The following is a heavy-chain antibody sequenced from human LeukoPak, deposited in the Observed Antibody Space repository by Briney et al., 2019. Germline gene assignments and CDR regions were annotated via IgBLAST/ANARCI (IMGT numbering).Heavy chain of an antibody. CDR2: ISWEGDTT. D-gene: IGHD3-10*01. J-gene: IGHJ4*02. CDR1: GFTFDDYA. Sequence: PGGSLRLSCAASGFTFDDYAMHWVRQPPGKGLKWVALISWEGDTTYYADSVRGRFTISRDNSKNSLYLQINSLRTEDTAFYYCTRDTDYGSATNYFDSWGQGTLVSVSS. V-gene: IGHV3-43*01. CDR3: TRDTDYGSATNYFDS.